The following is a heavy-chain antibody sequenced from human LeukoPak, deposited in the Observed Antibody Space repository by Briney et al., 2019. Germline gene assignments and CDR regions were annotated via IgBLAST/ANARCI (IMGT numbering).Heavy chain of an antibody. Sequence: PGGSLRLSCAASGFTFSSYSMNWVRQAPGKRLEWVSSISSSSSYIYYADSVKGRFTISRDNAKNSLYLQMNSLRAEDTAVYYCATTTGTTWGYFDYWGQGTLVTVSS. J-gene: IGHJ4*02. D-gene: IGHD1-1*01. V-gene: IGHV3-21*01. CDR1: GFTFSSYS. CDR2: ISSSSSYI. CDR3: ATTTGTTWGYFDY.